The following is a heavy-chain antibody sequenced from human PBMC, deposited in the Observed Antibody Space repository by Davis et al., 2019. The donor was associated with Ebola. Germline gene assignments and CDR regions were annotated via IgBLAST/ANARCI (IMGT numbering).Heavy chain of an antibody. V-gene: IGHV3-7*03. CDR3: ARDKRSSWYGGMDV. J-gene: IGHJ6*02. Sequence: PGGSLRLSCTASGLSIHMFWMTWVRQAPGKGLEWVANIKEDGSEQYYVDSVRGRFTISRDNARNSVFLHMNSLRAEDTAVYYCARDKRSSWYGGMDVWGQGTTVTVSS. CDR1: GLSIHMFW. CDR2: IKEDGSEQ. D-gene: IGHD6-19*01.